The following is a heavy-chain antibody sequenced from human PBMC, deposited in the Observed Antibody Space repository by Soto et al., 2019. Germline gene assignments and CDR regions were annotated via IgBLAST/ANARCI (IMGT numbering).Heavy chain of an antibody. J-gene: IGHJ4*02. Sequence: QLQLQESGPGLVKPSETLSLTCTVSGGSISSSSYYWDWLRQPPGKGLEWIGSFDYRGSTYYNPSLKSRVTISVDTSTNQFSLKLTSVTAADTAVFYCARHRGGSGVNFDFWGQGTLVTVSS. V-gene: IGHV4-39*01. CDR1: GGSISSSSYY. CDR2: FDYRGST. D-gene: IGHD5-12*01. CDR3: ARHRGGSGVNFDF.